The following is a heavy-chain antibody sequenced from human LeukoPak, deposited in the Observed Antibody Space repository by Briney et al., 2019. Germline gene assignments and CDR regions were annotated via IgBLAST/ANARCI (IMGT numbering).Heavy chain of an antibody. CDR3: ARGGLDGYNPHYYYYYMDV. Sequence: GAPVKISCKASGYTFTGYYMHWVRQAPGQGLEWMGLINPNSGGTNYAQKFQGRVTMTRDTSISTAYMELSRLRSDDTAVYYCARGGLDGYNPHYYYYYMDVWGKGTTVTVSS. J-gene: IGHJ6*03. CDR1: GYTFTGYY. V-gene: IGHV1-2*02. CDR2: INPNSGGT. D-gene: IGHD5-24*01.